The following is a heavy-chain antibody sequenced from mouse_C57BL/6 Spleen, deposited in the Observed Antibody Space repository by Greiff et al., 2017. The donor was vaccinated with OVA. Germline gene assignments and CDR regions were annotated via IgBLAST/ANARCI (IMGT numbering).Heavy chain of an antibody. CDR1: GFTFSDYG. Sequence: EVHLVESGGGLVKPGGSLKLSCAASGFTFSDYGMHWVRQAPEKGLEWVAYISSGSSTIYYADTVKGRFTITRDNAKNTLFLQMTSLWSEDTAMYYCARDGYYEGYCDVGCTGTAVTVSS. V-gene: IGHV5-17*01. J-gene: IGHJ1*03. D-gene: IGHD2-3*01. CDR2: ISSGSSTI. CDR3: ARDGYYEGYCDV.